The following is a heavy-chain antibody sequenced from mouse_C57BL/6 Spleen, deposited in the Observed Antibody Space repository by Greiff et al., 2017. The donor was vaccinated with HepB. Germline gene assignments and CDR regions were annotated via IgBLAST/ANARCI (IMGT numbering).Heavy chain of an antibody. CDR2: IDPSDSYT. J-gene: IGHJ1*03. Sequence: QVQLQQPGAELVKPGASVKLSCKASGYTFTSYWTQWVKQRPGQGLEWIGEIDPSDSYTNYNQKFKGKATLTVDTSSSTAYMQLSSLTSEDSAVYYCARRWDEWYFDVWGTGTTVTVSS. CDR1: GYTFTSYW. CDR3: ARRWDEWYFDV. V-gene: IGHV1-50*01. D-gene: IGHD4-1*01.